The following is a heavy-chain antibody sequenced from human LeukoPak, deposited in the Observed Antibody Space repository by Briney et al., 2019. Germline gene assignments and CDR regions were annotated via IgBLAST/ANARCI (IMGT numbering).Heavy chain of an antibody. CDR3: AKSAAYCGGDCPFDDY. CDR2: ISGSGGST. Sequence: PGGSLRLSCAASGFTFSSYAMSWVRQAPGKGLEWVSAISGSGGSTYYADSVKGRFTISRDNSKSTLYLQMNSLRAEDTAVYYCAKSAAYCGGDCPFDDYWGQGTLVTVSS. D-gene: IGHD2-21*02. CDR1: GFTFSSYA. J-gene: IGHJ4*02. V-gene: IGHV3-23*01.